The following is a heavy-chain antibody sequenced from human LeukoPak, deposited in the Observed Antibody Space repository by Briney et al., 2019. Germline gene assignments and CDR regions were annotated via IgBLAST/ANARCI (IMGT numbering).Heavy chain of an antibody. V-gene: IGHV4-4*09. D-gene: IGHD4-23*01. J-gene: IGHJ4*02. Sequence: PSETLSLTCTVPDGSISNSFWNWVWQPPGKALEWIAYIHTSGSTNYNPAFKSRVTLSVDTSKSQFSLRLNSVTASDTAVYYCANSYDGKIVPFDNWGQGTLVTVSS. CDR3: ANSYDGKIVPFDN. CDR2: IHTSGST. CDR1: DGSISNSF.